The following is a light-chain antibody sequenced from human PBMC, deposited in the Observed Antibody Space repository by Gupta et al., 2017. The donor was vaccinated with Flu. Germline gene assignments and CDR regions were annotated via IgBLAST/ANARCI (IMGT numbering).Light chain of an antibody. CDR3: SSYRKTNTVVV. CDR2: EVS. V-gene: IGLV2-14*01. J-gene: IGLJ2*01. CDR1: SSDVGGYDY. Sequence: QSALTQPASVSGSPGQSIAISCTGTSSDVGGYDYVSWYQQHPGKAPELMIFEVSRRPSGISDRFSGSKSGNTASLTITGLLAEDEAYYYCSSYRKTNTVVVFGGGNKLTVL.